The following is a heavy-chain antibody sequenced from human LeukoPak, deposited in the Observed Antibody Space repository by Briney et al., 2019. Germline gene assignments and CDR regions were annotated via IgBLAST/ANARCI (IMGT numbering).Heavy chain of an antibody. D-gene: IGHD1-1*01. CDR1: GFSFSNYG. V-gene: IGHV3-33*08. Sequence: GGSLRLFCSASGFSFSNYGEQRVRQAPGKGVEWVAIIWFYADKTVDSELNADSVKARFTVTRDNYVDTVSLKMNSLRVEDTAVYYCARCRGTTVLTQYIDNWGQGVLVTVYS. CDR3: ARCRGTTVLTQYIDN. CDR2: IWFYADKTVDSE. J-gene: IGHJ4*02.